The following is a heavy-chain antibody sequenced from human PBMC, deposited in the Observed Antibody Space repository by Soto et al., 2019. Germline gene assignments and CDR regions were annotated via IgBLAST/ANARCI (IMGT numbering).Heavy chain of an antibody. CDR1: GFTFSSYA. D-gene: IGHD4-17*01. CDR2: ITSDGRT. V-gene: IGHV3-23*01. J-gene: IGHJ4*02. CDR3: AKDYSTVTTDPLSVVLFDY. Sequence: LRLSCAASGFTFSSYAMSWVRQAPGKGLEWVSIITSDGRTYYADSVKGRFTISRDNSKNTVYLQMNSLRAEDTAVYYCAKDYSTVTTDPLSVVLFDYWGQGAMVTVYS.